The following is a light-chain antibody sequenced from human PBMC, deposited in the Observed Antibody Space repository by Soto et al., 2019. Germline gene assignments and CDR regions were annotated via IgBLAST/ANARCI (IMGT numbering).Light chain of an antibody. CDR1: NTDVGHDKF. J-gene: IGLJ3*02. CDR3: GSYTTSTTWV. V-gene: IGLV2-14*01. CDR2: DVS. Sequence: QSALTQPASVSGSPGQSITITCTGSNTDVGHDKFVSWYQQHTGKAPKLKLYDVSRRPSGISERFSGSKSGNTASLTISGLQAEDEADYYFGSYTTSTTWVFGGGTKLPVL.